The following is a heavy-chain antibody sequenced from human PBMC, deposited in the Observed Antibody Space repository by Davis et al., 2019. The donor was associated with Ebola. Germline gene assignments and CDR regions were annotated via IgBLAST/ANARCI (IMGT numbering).Heavy chain of an antibody. CDR3: AKDVGSGDWYSNWFDP. CDR1: GFTLSSYN. D-gene: IGHD6-19*01. CDR2: ISSSSRHT. Sequence: GESLKISCEASGFTLSSYNMNWVRQAPGKGLEWVSSISSSSRHTYYADSVKGRFSISRDNAKNSLYLQMNSLRAEDTAFYYCAKDVGSGDWYSNWFDPWGQGTLVTVSS. J-gene: IGHJ5*02. V-gene: IGHV3-21*04.